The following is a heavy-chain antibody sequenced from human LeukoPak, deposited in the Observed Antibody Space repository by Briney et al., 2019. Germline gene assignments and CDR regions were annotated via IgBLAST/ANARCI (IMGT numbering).Heavy chain of an antibody. CDR1: GGSISSGGYY. CDR3: AAQISSGYES. CDR2: INHSGST. Sequence: PSETLSLTCTVSGGSISSGGYYWSWIRQHPGKGLEWIGEINHSGSTNYNPSLKSRVTIPVDTSKNQFSLKLSSVTAADTAVYYCAAQISSGYESWGQGTLVTVSS. D-gene: IGHD3-22*01. V-gene: IGHV4-39*07. J-gene: IGHJ5*02.